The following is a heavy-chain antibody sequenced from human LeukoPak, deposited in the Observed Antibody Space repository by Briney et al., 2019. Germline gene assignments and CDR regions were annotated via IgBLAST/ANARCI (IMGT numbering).Heavy chain of an antibody. CDR2: IYSSGRT. CDR1: GGSISSSSYY. D-gene: IGHD3-3*01. CDR3: ARRLLEWSDSFDY. J-gene: IGHJ4*02. Sequence: SETLSLTCTVSGGSISSSSYYWGWVRQPPGKGLEWIGSIYSSGRTSYNPSPKRRVPTSVDTSKSQCSLKLSSLTAADTAVYYCARRLLEWSDSFDYWGQGTLVTVSS. V-gene: IGHV4-39*01.